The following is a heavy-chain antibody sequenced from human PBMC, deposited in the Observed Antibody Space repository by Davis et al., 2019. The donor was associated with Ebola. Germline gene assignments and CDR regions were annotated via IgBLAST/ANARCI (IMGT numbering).Heavy chain of an antibody. D-gene: IGHD2-15*01. Sequence: GESLKISCAAAGFTFDDYAMAWVRQLPGKGLEWVSGINWNGGSSGYADSVKGRFTISRDNSKNTLHLQMNSLRVEDTAIYYCAKDTPNIWFDVWGQGTMVAVSS. V-gene: IGHV3-20*04. CDR2: INWNGGSS. CDR3: AKDTPNIWFDV. J-gene: IGHJ3*01. CDR1: GFTFDDYA.